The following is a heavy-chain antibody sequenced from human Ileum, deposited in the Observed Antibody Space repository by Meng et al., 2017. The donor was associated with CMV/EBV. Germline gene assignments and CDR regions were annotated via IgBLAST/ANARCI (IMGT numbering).Heavy chain of an antibody. J-gene: IGHJ4*02. CDR1: GFSLRTSGVG. D-gene: IGHD2-8*02. CDR2: IYWDGDK. Sequence: QTTLKESGPQPVKPPGNLTWTCTFSGFSLRTSGVGVGWIRQPPGKALELLAVIYWDGDKRYRSSLKTRLTITKDTSKDQVLLTMTNMDPLDTATYYCAHLSARRTEKFDYWGQGVLVTVSS. CDR3: AHLSARRTEKFDY. V-gene: IGHV2-5*02.